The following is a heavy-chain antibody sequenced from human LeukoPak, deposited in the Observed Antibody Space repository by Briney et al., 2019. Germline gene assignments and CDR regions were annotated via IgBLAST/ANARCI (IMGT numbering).Heavy chain of an antibody. CDR3: AREGIAARTGSYYFDY. D-gene: IGHD6-6*01. Sequence: PGGSLRLSCAASGFTVSSNYMSWARQAPGKGLEWVPVIYSGGSTYYADSVKGRFTISRDNSKNTLYLQMNSLRAEDTAVYYCAREGIAARTGSYYFDYWGQGTLVTVSS. CDR1: GFTVSSNY. J-gene: IGHJ4*02. CDR2: IYSGGST. V-gene: IGHV3-66*02.